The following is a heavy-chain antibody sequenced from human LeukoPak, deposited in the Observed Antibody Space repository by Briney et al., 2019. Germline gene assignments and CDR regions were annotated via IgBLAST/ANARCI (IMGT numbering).Heavy chain of an antibody. J-gene: IGHJ6*04. Sequence: PGGSLRLSCAASGFTFSSYSMNWVRQAPGKGLEWVSSISSSSSYIYYADSVKGRFTVSRDNAKESLYLQLNSLRAEDTAVYYCATRYCTISACRASSHHCFDVWGKGTTVTVSS. CDR2: ISSSSSYI. D-gene: IGHD2-8*01. V-gene: IGHV3-21*01. CDR3: ATRYCTISACRASSHHCFDV. CDR1: GFTFSSYS.